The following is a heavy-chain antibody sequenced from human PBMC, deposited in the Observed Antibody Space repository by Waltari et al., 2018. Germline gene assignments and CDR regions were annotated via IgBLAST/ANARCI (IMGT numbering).Heavy chain of an antibody. CDR2: ITCNSGKV. J-gene: IGHJ4*02. CDR1: GFTYDDFA. Sequence: EVQLVESGGALVQPGRSLRLSCATSGFTYDDFAMHWVRQVPGKEREGVAGITCNSGKVDYSGSVKGRFTISRDNAKNLLFLQMNSLRPEDTALYYCTKDLTHTNYEGFANWGLGTLVTVSS. D-gene: IGHD3-16*01. V-gene: IGHV3-9*01. CDR3: TKDLTHTNYEGFAN.